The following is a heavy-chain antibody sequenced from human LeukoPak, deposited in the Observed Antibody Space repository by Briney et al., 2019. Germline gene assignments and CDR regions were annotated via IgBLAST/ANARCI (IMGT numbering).Heavy chain of an antibody. CDR2: ISWNSGSI. D-gene: IGHD1-26*01. CDR3: AKDMGSGSYSYDAFDI. V-gene: IGHV3-9*01. CDR1: GFPFDDYA. J-gene: IGHJ3*02. Sequence: LRLSCAASGFPFDDYAMHWVRQAPGKGLEWVSGISWNSGSIGYADSVKGRFTISRDNAKNSLYLQMNSLRAEDTALYYCAKDMGSGSYSYDAFDIWGQGTMVTVSS.